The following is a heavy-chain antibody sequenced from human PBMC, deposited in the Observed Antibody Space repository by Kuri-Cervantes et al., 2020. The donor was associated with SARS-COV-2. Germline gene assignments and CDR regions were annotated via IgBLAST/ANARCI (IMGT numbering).Heavy chain of an antibody. Sequence: ASVKVSCKASGYSFTMYPMHWVRQAPGQSLEWMGWINPGNGNTKYSQKFQDRVTITRDTSASTAYVELSSLRSEDTAVYYCARSAAFYYDSSGYYYASANFQHWGQGTPVTVSS. D-gene: IGHD3-22*01. J-gene: IGHJ1*01. V-gene: IGHV1-3*01. CDR3: ARSAAFYYDSSGYYYASANFQH. CDR2: INPGNGNT. CDR1: GYSFTMYP.